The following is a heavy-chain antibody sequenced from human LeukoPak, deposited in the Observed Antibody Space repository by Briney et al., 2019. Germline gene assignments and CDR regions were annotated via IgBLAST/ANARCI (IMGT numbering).Heavy chain of an antibody. CDR2: GDYSGGT. V-gene: IGHV4-39*07. D-gene: IGHD6-19*01. J-gene: IGHJ4*02. CDR1: GDSFSSVTDY. Sequence: SETLSLTCSVSGDSFSSVTDYWAWIRQPPGKGLEWIASGDYSGGTYYNPSLESRVAISSDMSKKQISLKLTSVTGADTAVYYCAGERGEEYSSGWYKTNFFDNWGQGIRVTVSS. CDR3: AGERGEEYSSGWYKTNFFDN.